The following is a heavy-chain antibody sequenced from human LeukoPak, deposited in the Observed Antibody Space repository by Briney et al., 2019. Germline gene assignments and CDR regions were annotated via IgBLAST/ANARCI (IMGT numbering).Heavy chain of an antibody. CDR1: GLTFSSYA. J-gene: IGHJ4*02. D-gene: IGHD5-18*01. CDR2: IGASGGST. Sequence: PGGSLRLSCAASGLTFSSYAMSWVRQAPGKGLEWVSAIGASGGSTYYADSVKGRFTISRDNSKNTLYLQMNSLRAEDTAVYYCAKRPRGYSYGSFDYWGPGTLVTVSS. V-gene: IGHV3-23*01. CDR3: AKRPRGYSYGSFDY.